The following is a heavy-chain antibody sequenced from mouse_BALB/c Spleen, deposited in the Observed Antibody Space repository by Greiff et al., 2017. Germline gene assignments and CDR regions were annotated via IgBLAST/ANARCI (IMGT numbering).Heavy chain of an antibody. V-gene: IGHV1-69*02. J-gene: IGHJ2*01. CDR1: GYTFTSYW. CDR2: IYPSDSYT. CDR3: TREGSTMITLFDY. Sequence: VQLQQSGAELVRPGASVKLSCKASGYTFTSYWINWVKQRPGQGLEWIGNIYPSDSYTNYNQKFKDKATLTVDKSSSTAYMQLSSPTSEDSAVYYCTREGSTMITLFDYWGQGTTLTVSS. D-gene: IGHD2-4*01.